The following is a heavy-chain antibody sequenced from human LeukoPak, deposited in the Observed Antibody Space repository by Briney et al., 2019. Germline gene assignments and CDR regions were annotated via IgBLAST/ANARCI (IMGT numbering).Heavy chain of an antibody. CDR2: ISGDGSSI. J-gene: IGHJ4*02. CDR1: GFTFSNYY. Sequence: GGSLRLSCVASGFTFSNYYMHWVRQVPGKGPVWVSRISGDGSSILYADSVKGRFTISRDNAKNSLYVLMNSLRADDSAVYYCARSSSGVYIQWGQGTLVTVSS. V-gene: IGHV3-74*01. CDR3: ARSSSGVYIQ. D-gene: IGHD2-15*01.